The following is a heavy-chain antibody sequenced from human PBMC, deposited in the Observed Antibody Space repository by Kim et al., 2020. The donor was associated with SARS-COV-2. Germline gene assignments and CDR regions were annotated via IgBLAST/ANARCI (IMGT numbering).Heavy chain of an antibody. J-gene: IGHJ6*02. V-gene: IGHV4-61*01. D-gene: IGHD2-21*01. CDR2: IYYSGNT. CDR1: GGSVSSGTYY. CDR3: ARFVVVIPSVPGTVYYYGMDV. Sequence: SETLSLTCTVSGGSVSSGTYYWSWIRQPPGKGLEWIGYIYYSGNTDYSPSLKSRLTISVDTSKNQFSLNLSSVTAADTAVYYCARFVVVIPSVPGTVYYYGMDVWSQGTTVTVSS.